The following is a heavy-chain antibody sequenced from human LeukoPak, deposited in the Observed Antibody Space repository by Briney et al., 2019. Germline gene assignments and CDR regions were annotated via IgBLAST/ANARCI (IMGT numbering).Heavy chain of an antibody. Sequence: ASVKVSCTAPGYTFTGYYMHWVRQAPGQGLEWMGRINPNSGATNYAQNFQGRVTMTRDMSITTAYMELSRLTFDDTAVYYCARDYDYTGRSASDIWGQGTMVTVSS. CDR2: INPNSGAT. V-gene: IGHV1-2*06. D-gene: IGHD3-3*01. CDR1: GYTFTGYY. CDR3: ARDYDYTGRSASDI. J-gene: IGHJ3*02.